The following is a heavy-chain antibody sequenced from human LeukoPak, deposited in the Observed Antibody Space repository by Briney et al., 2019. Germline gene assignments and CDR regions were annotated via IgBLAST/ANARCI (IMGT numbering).Heavy chain of an antibody. D-gene: IGHD1-14*01. Sequence: GESLKISCKGSGFSFTNSWIGWVRQMPGKGLEWMGVIYAADSDTRYSPSFQGQVTISVDKPISTAYLQWSSLEASDTAIYYCARHTGSATIYYYYLYMDVWGTGTTVTVSS. CDR1: GFSFTNSW. J-gene: IGHJ6*03. CDR3: ARHTGSATIYYYYLYMDV. V-gene: IGHV5-51*01. CDR2: IYAADSDT.